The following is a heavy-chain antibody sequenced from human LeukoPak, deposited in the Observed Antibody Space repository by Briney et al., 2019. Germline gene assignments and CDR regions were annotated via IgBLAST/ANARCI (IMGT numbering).Heavy chain of an antibody. CDR2: MNPNSGNT. Sequence: GASVKVSCKASGYTFTSYDINWVRQATGQGLEWMGWMNPNSGNTGYAQKFQGRVTMTRNTSISTVYMELSSLRSEDTAVYYCARGLYDILTGYPLGGMDVWGKGTTVTISS. CDR3: ARGLYDILTGYPLGGMDV. CDR1: GYTFTSYD. J-gene: IGHJ6*03. V-gene: IGHV1-8*01. D-gene: IGHD3-9*01.